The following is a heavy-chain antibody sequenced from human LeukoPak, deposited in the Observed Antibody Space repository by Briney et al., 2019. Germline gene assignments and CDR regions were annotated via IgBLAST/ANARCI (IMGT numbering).Heavy chain of an antibody. Sequence: GDSLKISCKGSGHTFSTDWIAWVRQMPGRGLEWMGVIYAGDADTRYSPSFQGQVTISADKSLNTAYLQWTNLKASDTAMYYCARFRGELMAGFDFWGQGTLVSVSS. CDR2: IYAGDADT. D-gene: IGHD6-19*01. CDR3: ARFRGELMAGFDF. CDR1: GHTFSTDW. V-gene: IGHV5-51*01. J-gene: IGHJ4*02.